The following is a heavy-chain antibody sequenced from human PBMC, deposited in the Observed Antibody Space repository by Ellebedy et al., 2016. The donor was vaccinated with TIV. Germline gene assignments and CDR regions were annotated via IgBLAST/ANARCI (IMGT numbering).Heavy chain of an antibody. D-gene: IGHD2-2*01. CDR2: INHSGST. J-gene: IGHJ4*02. Sequence: SETLSLXCAVYGGSFSGYYWSWIRQPPGKGLEWIGEINHSGSTNYNPSLKSRVTISVDTSKNQFSLKLSSVTAADTAVYYCARGRQRYCSSTSCYGSAAYFDYWGQGTLVTVSS. CDR1: GGSFSGYY. CDR3: ARGRQRYCSSTSCYGSAAYFDY. V-gene: IGHV4-34*01.